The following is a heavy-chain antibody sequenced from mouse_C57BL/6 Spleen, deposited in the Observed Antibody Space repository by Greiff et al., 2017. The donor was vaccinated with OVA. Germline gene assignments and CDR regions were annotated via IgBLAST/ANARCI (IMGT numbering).Heavy chain of an antibody. CDR3: ARAHYYGSRLYYFDY. Sequence: EVKLMESGPGLVKPSQSLSLTCSVTGYSITSGYYWNWIRQFPGNKLEWMGYISYDGSNNYNPSLKNRISITRDTSKNQFFLKLNSVTTEDTATYYCARAHYYGSRLYYFDYWGQGTTLTVSS. J-gene: IGHJ2*01. D-gene: IGHD1-1*01. CDR1: GYSITSGYY. V-gene: IGHV3-6*01. CDR2: ISYDGSN.